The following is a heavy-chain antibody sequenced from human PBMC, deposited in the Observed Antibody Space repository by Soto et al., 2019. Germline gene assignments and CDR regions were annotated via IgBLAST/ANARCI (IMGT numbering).Heavy chain of an antibody. CDR2: INPSGTYT. CDR1: GFAFSDHY. D-gene: IGHD5-18*01. J-gene: IGHJ6*02. CDR3: TRGHHSTAV. V-gene: IGHV3-11*06. Sequence: GGSLRLSCAASGFAFSDHYMSWIRQAPGKGLDWISYINPSGTYTHYADSVKGRFTISRDNAENSLYLQMNSLRAEDTALYYCTRGHHSTAVWGQGATVTVSS.